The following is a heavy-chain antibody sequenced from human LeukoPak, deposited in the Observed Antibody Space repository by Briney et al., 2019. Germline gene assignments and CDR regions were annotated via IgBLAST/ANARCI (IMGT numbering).Heavy chain of an antibody. V-gene: IGHV3-30*04. D-gene: IGHD2-15*01. J-gene: IGHJ6*02. CDR2: ISYDGSNK. Sequence: PGGSLRLSCAASGFTFSSYAMHWVRQAPGKGLEWVAVISYDGSNKYYADSVKGRFTISRDNSKNTLYLQMNTLRAEDTAVYYCARVGSGGNCYDVWGQGTTVTVSS. CDR3: ARVGSGGNCYDV. CDR1: GFTFSSYA.